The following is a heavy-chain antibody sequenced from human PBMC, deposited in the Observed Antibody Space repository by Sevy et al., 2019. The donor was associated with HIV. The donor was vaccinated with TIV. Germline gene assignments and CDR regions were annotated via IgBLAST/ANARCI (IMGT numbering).Heavy chain of an antibody. CDR1: GFTFDDYA. D-gene: IGHD2-2*01. V-gene: IGHV3-9*01. Sequence: GGSLRLSCAASGFTFDDYAMHWVRQAPGKGLEWVSGISWNSGSIGYADSVKGRFTISRDNAKNSLYLQMNSLRAEDTALYYCAVLSSKRYYFDYWGQGTLVTVSS. CDR3: AVLSSKRYYFDY. CDR2: ISWNSGSI. J-gene: IGHJ4*02.